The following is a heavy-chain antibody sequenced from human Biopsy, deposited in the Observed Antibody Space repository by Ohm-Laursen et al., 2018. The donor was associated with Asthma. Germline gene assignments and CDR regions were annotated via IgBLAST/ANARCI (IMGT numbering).Heavy chain of an antibody. CDR2: VSWNSGSI. CDR3: VKVIRLQLWGFDS. D-gene: IGHD6-13*01. J-gene: IGHJ4*02. Sequence: SLRLSCAASGFTFDDYAMHWVRQAPGKGLEWVSGVSWNSGSIDYADSVKGRFTISRDNAKNSLYLQMNSLRGADTALYYCVKVIRLQLWGFDSWGQGTLVTVSS. CDR1: GFTFDDYA. V-gene: IGHV3-9*01.